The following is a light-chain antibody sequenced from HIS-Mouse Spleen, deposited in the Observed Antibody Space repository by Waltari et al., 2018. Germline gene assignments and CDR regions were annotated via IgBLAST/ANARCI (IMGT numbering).Light chain of an antibody. CDR2: QDS. V-gene: IGLV3-1*01. Sequence: SYELTQPPSVSVSPGQTASITCSGDKLGDKYACWYQQKPGQSPVLVIYQDSKRPSGITDRFSGSNSGNTATLTISGTQAMDEADYYCQAWDSSTYVFGTGTKFTVL. CDR1: KLGDKY. J-gene: IGLJ1*01. CDR3: QAWDSSTYV.